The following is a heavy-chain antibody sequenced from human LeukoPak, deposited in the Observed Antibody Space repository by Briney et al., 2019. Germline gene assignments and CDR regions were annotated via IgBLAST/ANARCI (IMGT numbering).Heavy chain of an antibody. CDR1: GFTFSSYS. Sequence: SGGSLRLSCAASGFTFSSYSMNWVRQAPGKGLEWVSSISSSSSYIYYADSVKGRFTISRDNAKNTLYLQMNSLRAEDTAVYYCAREAPGRAFDIWGQGTMVTVSS. J-gene: IGHJ3*02. V-gene: IGHV3-21*01. CDR2: ISSSSSYI. CDR3: AREAPGRAFDI. D-gene: IGHD3-10*01.